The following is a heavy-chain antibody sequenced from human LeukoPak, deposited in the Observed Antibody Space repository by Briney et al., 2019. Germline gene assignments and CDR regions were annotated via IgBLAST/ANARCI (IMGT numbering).Heavy chain of an antibody. Sequence: GESLKISCAASGFMFSGYAMNWVRQAPGKGLEWVSTISFSGFRTYYADSVEGRFTISRDNSKNTVYLQMSGLRAEDTAVYYYARVTEYCSGGSCYTGDHWGQGTLVTVSS. V-gene: IGHV3-23*01. D-gene: IGHD2-15*01. CDR1: GFMFSGYA. J-gene: IGHJ4*02. CDR3: ARVTEYCSGGSCYTGDH. CDR2: ISFSGFRT.